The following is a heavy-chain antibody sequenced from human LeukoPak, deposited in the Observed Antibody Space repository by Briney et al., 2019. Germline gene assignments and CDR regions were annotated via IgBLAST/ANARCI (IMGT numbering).Heavy chain of an antibody. CDR1: GGSISSSSYY. Sequence: PSETLSLTCTVSGGSISSSSYYWGWIRQPPGKGLEWIGSIYYSGSTYYNPSLKSRVTISVDTSKNQFSLKLSSVTAADTAVYYCARGAQVGDFDYWGQGTLVTVSS. V-gene: IGHV4-39*01. J-gene: IGHJ4*02. D-gene: IGHD1-26*01. CDR2: IYYSGST. CDR3: ARGAQVGDFDY.